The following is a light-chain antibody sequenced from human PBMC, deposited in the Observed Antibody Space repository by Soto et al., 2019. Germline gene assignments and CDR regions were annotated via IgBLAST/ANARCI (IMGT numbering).Light chain of an antibody. Sequence: ETVMTQSPDTLSLSPGESATLSCRASQRVSSKLAWYQWRPGQAPRLLIYRASTRAPGIPARFSGSGSGTEFPLTISSLQSEDFTVYYCQQYNNWPPITFGQGTRLEIK. J-gene: IGKJ5*01. CDR3: QQYNNWPPIT. V-gene: IGKV3-15*01. CDR1: QRVSSK. CDR2: RAS.